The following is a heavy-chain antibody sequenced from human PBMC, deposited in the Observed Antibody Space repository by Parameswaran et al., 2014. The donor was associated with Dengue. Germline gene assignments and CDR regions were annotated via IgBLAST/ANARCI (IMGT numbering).Heavy chain of an antibody. J-gene: IGHJ6*03. D-gene: IGHD3-16*01. V-gene: IGHV3-30-3*01. CDR2: ISYDGSNK. CDR3: ARGGGRHYMDV. Sequence: WIRQPPGKGLEWVAVISYDGSNKYYADSVKGRFTISRDNSKNTLYLQMNSLRAEDTAVYYCARGGGRHYMDVWGKGTTVTVSS.